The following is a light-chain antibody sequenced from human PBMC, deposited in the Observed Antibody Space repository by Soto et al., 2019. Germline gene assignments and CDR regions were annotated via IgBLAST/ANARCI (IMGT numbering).Light chain of an antibody. Sequence: QSALTQPASVSGSPGQSIAISCTGTSSDVGAYDYVSWYQQHPGKAPKLMIYDVKYRPSGVSNRFSGSKSGNTASLTISGLQAEDEADYYCSSYTSSSSVIFGGGTKLTAL. CDR3: SSYTSSSSVI. CDR2: DVK. CDR1: SSDVGAYDY. V-gene: IGLV2-14*01. J-gene: IGLJ2*01.